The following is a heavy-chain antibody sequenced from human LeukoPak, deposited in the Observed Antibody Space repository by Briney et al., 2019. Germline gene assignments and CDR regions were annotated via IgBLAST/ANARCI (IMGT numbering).Heavy chain of an antibody. CDR2: LYPSGST. D-gene: IGHD1-26*01. V-gene: IGHV4-34*01. Sequence: SDTLSLTCAVYGGLFSGYYWSWIRQPPGKGLEWIGLLYPSGSTNYNPSLKSRVTISVDTSRTQFSLKLSSVTAADTAVYYCASGHYPPEYWGQGTLVTVSS. CDR1: GGLFSGYY. CDR3: ASGHYPPEY. J-gene: IGHJ4*02.